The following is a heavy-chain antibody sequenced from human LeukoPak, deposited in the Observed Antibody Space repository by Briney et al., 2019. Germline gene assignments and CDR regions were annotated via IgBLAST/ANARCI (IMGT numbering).Heavy chain of an antibody. D-gene: IGHD2-2*01. CDR1: GGSISSSSYY. Sequence: SETLSLTCTVSGGSISSSSYYWGWIRQPPGKGLEWIGSIYYSGSTYYNPSLKSRVTISVDTSKNQFSLKLSSVTAADTAVYYCAISPGGRYQLLFGAFDIWGQGTMVTVSS. CDR2: IYYSGST. J-gene: IGHJ3*02. V-gene: IGHV4-39*01. CDR3: AISPGGRYQLLFGAFDI.